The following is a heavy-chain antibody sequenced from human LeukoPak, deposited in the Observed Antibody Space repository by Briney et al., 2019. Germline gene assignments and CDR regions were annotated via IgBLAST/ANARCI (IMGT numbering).Heavy chain of an antibody. CDR1: GGSINTYY. V-gene: IGHV4-59*12. Sequence: SETLSLTCTVSGGSINTYYWSWIRQPPGKGMEWIGYIYYSGSTNYNPSLKSRVTISVDTSKNQFSLKLSSVTAADTAVYYCARGYDYVWGSYRPHFDYWGQGTLVTVFS. D-gene: IGHD3-16*01. CDR3: ARGYDYVWGSYRPHFDY. CDR2: IYYSGST. J-gene: IGHJ4*02.